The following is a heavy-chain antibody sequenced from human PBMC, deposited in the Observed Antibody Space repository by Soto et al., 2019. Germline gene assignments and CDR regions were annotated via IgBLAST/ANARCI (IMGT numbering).Heavy chain of an antibody. D-gene: IGHD6-13*01. Sequence: GGSLRLSCAASGFTFSSYSMNWVRQALGKGLEWVSSISSSSSYMYYTDSVKGRFTISRDNARNSLYLQMNSLRAEDTAVYYCARAGGYSRISPHQTAYDMDVWGQGTTVTVSS. J-gene: IGHJ6*02. V-gene: IGHV3-21*01. CDR3: ARAGGYSRISPHQTAYDMDV. CDR2: ISSSSSYM. CDR1: GFTFSSYS.